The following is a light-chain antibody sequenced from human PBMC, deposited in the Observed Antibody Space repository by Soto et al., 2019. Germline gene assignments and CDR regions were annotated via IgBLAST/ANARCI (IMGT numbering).Light chain of an antibody. CDR3: QQYGSSPGT. V-gene: IGKV3-20*01. Sequence: EIVLTQSPGTLSLSPGERATLSCRASQSFAGSSLAWSQQKPGQAPRLLIYGTSTRATGIPDRFSGSGSGTDFNLTISRVETEDCAVYECQQYGSSPGTVGRGTEGDIK. CDR1: QSFAGSS. J-gene: IGKJ1*01. CDR2: GTS.